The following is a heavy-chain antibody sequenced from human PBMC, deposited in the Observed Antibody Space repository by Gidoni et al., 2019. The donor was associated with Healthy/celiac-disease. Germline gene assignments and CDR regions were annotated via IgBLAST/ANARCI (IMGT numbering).Heavy chain of an antibody. CDR1: GFTFSSYW. CDR2: INSDGSST. J-gene: IGHJ4*02. Sequence: EVQLVESGGGVVQPGGSLRLSCAASGFTFSSYWMHWVRQAPGKGLVWVARINSDGSSTSYADSVKGRFTISRDNAKNTLYLQMNSLRAEDTAVYYCAREAPSHGGLDYWGQGTLVTVSS. CDR3: AREAPSHGGLDY. V-gene: IGHV3-74*01. D-gene: IGHD4-17*01.